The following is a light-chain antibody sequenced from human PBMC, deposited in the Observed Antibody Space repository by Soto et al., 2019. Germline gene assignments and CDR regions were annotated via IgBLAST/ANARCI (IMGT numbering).Light chain of an antibody. CDR2: DVN. J-gene: IGLJ3*02. V-gene: IGLV2-11*01. CDR1: SSDVGAYNY. CDR3: CSYAGSYTHWV. Sequence: HSALTQPRSVSGSPGQSVTISCTGTSSDVGAYNYVSWYQKHPGKAPKLMIYDVNKRPSGVPDRFSGSKSGNTASLIISGLQAEDEADYYCCSYAGSYTHWVFGGGTKLTVL.